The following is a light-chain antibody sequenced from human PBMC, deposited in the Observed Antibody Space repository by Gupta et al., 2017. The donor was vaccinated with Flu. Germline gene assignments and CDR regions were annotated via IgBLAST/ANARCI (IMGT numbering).Light chain of an antibody. V-gene: IGLV2-8*01. CDR3: CSYGGSKF. J-gene: IGLJ2*01. CDR1: SSDVGGYNY. CDR2: EVN. Sequence: TGTSSDVGGYNYVSWYQQNPGKAPKLIIYEVNKRPSGVPDRFSGSKSGNTASLTVSGLLAEDEADYYCCSYGGSKFFGGGTKLTVL.